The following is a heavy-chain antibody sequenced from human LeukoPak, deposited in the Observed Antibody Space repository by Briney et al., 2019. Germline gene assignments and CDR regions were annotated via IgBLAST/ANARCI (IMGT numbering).Heavy chain of an antibody. CDR1: GDSIRSGSYN. J-gene: IGHJ3*02. CDR2: IYYSGNT. Sequence: SETLSLTCTVSGDSIRSGSYNWGWIRQPPGKGLEWIGSIYYSGNTFYNPSLKSRVTISVDSSKNQFSLKLNFVTAADMAVYYCARGAPVLNAFDIWGQGTMVTVS. CDR3: ARGAPVLNAFDI. V-gene: IGHV4-39*01. D-gene: IGHD1-26*01.